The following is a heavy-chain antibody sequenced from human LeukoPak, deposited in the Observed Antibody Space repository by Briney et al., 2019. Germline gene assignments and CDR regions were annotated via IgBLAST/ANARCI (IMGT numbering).Heavy chain of an antibody. CDR1: GGSISSNDYY. V-gene: IGHV4-39*01. Sequence: PSETLSVTCTVSGGSISSNDYYWGWIRQPPGRGLEWIGNIYYSGSTFYNPSLKSRVTISVDTSKNQFSLKLSSVTAADTAVYYCARFMVRGLIVDYWGQGTLVTVSS. D-gene: IGHD3-10*01. CDR2: IYYSGST. CDR3: ARFMVRGLIVDY. J-gene: IGHJ4*02.